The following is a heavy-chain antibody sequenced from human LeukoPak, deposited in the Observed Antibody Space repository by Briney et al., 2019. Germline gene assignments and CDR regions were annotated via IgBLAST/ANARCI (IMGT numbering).Heavy chain of an antibody. CDR3: ASLPYGDGDYEGDY. V-gene: IGHV3-21*01. CDR2: ISSSSSSYI. Sequence: GGSLRLSCAASGFTFSSYSMNWVRQAPGKGREWVSSISSSSSSYIYYADSVKGRFTISRDNAKNSLYLQMNSLRAEDTAVYYCASLPYGDGDYEGDYWGQGTLVTVSS. J-gene: IGHJ4*02. CDR1: GFTFSSYS. D-gene: IGHD4-17*01.